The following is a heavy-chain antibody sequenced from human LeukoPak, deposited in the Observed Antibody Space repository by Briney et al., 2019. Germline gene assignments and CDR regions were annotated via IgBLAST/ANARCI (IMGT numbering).Heavy chain of an antibody. CDR2: IYYSGST. J-gene: IGHJ4*02. CDR3: ATTPHYGDYLVDY. V-gene: IGHV4-31*03. CDR1: GGSISSGGYY. D-gene: IGHD4-17*01. Sequence: PSETLSLTCTVSGGSISSGGYYWCWIRQHPGKGLEWIGYIYYSGSTYYNPSLKSRVTISVDTSKNQFSLKLSSVTAADTAVYYCATTPHYGDYLVDYWGQGTLVTVSS.